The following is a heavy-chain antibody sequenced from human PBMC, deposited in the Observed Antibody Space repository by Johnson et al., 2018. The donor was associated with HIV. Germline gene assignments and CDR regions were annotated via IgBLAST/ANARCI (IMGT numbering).Heavy chain of an antibody. CDR3: APPWRSRRGAGFDI. V-gene: IGHV3-13*01. D-gene: IGHD1-26*01. J-gene: IGHJ3*02. Sequence: MQLVESGGGLVQPGGSLRLSCAASGFTFSCYDVHWVRQATGKGLEWVSPIGTAGDTYYPGSVTGRFTISRENAKNSLYLQMNSLRAGDTAVYYCAPPWRSRRGAGFDIWGQGTMVTVSS. CDR2: IGTAGDT. CDR1: GFTFSCYD.